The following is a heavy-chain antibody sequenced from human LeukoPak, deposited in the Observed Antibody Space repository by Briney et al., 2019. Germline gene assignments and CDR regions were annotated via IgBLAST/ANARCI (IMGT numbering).Heavy chain of an antibody. CDR2: INRDGSVK. CDR1: GFTFSDYW. V-gene: IGHV3-7*01. Sequence: GGSLRLSCAVSGFTFSDYWVTWVRQTPGKGLEFVANINRDGSVKNYVDSVKGRFAISRDNAKNSLYLQLTSLRVDDTAIYYCARDPGFSSFDYWGQGTLVTVSS. D-gene: IGHD3-3*02. CDR3: ARDPGFSSFDY. J-gene: IGHJ4*02.